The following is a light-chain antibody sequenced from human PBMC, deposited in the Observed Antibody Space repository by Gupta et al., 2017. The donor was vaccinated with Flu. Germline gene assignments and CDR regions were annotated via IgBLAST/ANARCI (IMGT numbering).Light chain of an antibody. CDR2: RTS. V-gene: IGLV7-43*01. Sequence: VTITCTSSTGAVASGYYPNWFQQKPGQAPRLLIFRTSNRHSGTPARFSGSNFGGTAALTVSGVQDEDEADYYCLPYSGSTNLGVFGGGTKMTVL. CDR1: TGAVASGYY. CDR3: LPYSGSTNLGV. J-gene: IGLJ2*01.